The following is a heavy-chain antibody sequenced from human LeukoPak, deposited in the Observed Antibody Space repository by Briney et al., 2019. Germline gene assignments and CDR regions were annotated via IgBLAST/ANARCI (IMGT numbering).Heavy chain of an antibody. D-gene: IGHD1-26*01. CDR1: GYSFTTYG. V-gene: IGHV7-81*01. J-gene: IGHJ5*02. Sequence: GASVKVSCKASGYSFTTYGMNWVPQAPGQGLEWMGWFNTYTGNPTYAQGFTGRFVFSMDTSASIAYMQISSLKAEDTAVYYCARGKRRVGAILLTNWFDPWGQGTLVTVSS. CDR2: FNTYTGNP. CDR3: ARGKRRVGAILLTNWFDP.